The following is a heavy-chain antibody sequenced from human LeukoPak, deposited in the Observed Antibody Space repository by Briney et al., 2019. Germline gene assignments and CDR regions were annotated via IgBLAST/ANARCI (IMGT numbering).Heavy chain of an antibody. V-gene: IGHV1-18*01. CDR2: ISAYNGNT. CDR3: ARWQNILTGYYLHHFDY. J-gene: IGHJ4*02. CDR1: GYTFTSYG. D-gene: IGHD3-9*01. Sequence: ASVKVSCKASGYTFTSYGISWVRQAPGQGLEWMGWISAYNGNTNYAQKLQGRVTMTTDTSTSTAYMELRSLRSDDTAVYYCARWQNILTGYYLHHFDYWGQGTLVTVSS.